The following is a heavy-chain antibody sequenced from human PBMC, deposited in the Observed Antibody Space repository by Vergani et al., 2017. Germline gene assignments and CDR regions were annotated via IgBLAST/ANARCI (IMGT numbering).Heavy chain of an antibody. CDR2: ISFDGTNE. V-gene: IGHV3-30*03. CDR3: VRDRGLCAGGRCYTEAWDY. CDR1: GFSFNTYG. D-gene: IGHD2-2*02. Sequence: VQLVESGGGLVQPGGSLRLYCATSGFSFNTYGAHWVRQAPGKGLEWVVGISFDGTNEYYPDLVKGRFTISRDIAKNTLYLQVRSLRLEDTGVYHCVRDRGLCAGGRCYTEAWDYWGQGTPVTVSS. J-gene: IGHJ4*02.